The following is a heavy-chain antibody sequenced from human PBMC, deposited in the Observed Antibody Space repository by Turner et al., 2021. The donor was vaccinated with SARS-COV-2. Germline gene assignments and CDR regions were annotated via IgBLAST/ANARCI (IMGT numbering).Heavy chain of an antibody. CDR3: ARELTYYWFDP. J-gene: IGHJ5*02. V-gene: IGHV4-59*01. CDR2: IYYRGST. CDR1: GASISSYY. Sequence: QLQESGPALVKPSETLSLPCTVSGASISSYYWAWIRQPPGKRLEWIGYIYYRGSTNYNPSLKSRVTISVDTSKNQFSLKLTSVTAADTAVYFCARELTYYWFDPWGQGTLVTVSS. D-gene: IGHD3-10*01.